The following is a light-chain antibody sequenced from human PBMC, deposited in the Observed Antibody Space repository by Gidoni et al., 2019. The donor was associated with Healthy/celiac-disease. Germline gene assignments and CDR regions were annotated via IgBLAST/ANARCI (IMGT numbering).Light chain of an antibody. V-gene: IGLV1-44*01. CDR2: SNN. Sequence: QSVPTQPPPASGTPGQAVTISCSGSSANIGSNTVNWYQQLPGTAPKLLIYSNNQRPSGVPDRFSGSKSGTSASLAISGLQSEDEADYYCAAWDDSLNGRVFGGGTKLTVL. CDR3: AAWDDSLNGRV. CDR1: SANIGSNT. J-gene: IGLJ3*02.